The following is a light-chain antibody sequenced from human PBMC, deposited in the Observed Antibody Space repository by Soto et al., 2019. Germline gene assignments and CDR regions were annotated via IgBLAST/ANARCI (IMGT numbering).Light chain of an antibody. CDR2: DVS. J-gene: IGLJ1*01. CDR1: SSDVGGYNY. V-gene: IGLV2-14*01. Sequence: QSALTQPASVSGSPGQSITISCTGTSSDVGGYNYVSWYQQHPGKAPKLIIYDVSNRPSGVSNRFSGSKSGNTGSLTISGLQAEDEADYYCNSYTTSSTPGYVFGTGTKSPS. CDR3: NSYTTSSTPGYV.